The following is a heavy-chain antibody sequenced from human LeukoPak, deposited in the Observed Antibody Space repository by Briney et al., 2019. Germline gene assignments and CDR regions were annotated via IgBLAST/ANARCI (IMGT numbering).Heavy chain of an antibody. D-gene: IGHD6-13*01. Sequence: GGSLRLSCAASGFTFSSYGMHWVRQAPGKGLEGVAVISYDGSNKYYADSVKGRFTISRDNSKNTLYLQMNSLRAEDTAVYHCAKGQQLSSPFDYWGQGTLVTVSS. CDR1: GFTFSSYG. J-gene: IGHJ4*02. CDR3: AKGQQLSSPFDY. V-gene: IGHV3-30*18. CDR2: ISYDGSNK.